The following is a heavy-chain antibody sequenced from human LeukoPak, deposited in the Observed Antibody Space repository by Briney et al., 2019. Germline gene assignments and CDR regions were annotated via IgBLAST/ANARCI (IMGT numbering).Heavy chain of an antibody. CDR2: INHSGST. J-gene: IGHJ6*03. D-gene: IGHD2-15*01. CDR1: GGSFSGYY. V-gene: IGHV4-34*01. Sequence: SETQSLTCAVYGGSFSGYYWSWIRQPPGKGLEWIGEINHSGSTNYNPSLKSRVTISVDTSKSQFSLKLSSVTAADTAVYYCAREGGYCSGGSCYPYYYYYYYMDVWGKGTTVTVSS. CDR3: AREGGYCSGGSCYPYYYYYYYMDV.